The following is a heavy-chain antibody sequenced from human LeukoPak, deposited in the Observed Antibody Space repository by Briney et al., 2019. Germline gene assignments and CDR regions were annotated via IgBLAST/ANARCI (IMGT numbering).Heavy chain of an antibody. V-gene: IGHV4-4*07. D-gene: IGHD6-13*01. CDR3: ASEKRQQLSRGYGMDV. Sequence: PSETLSLTCTVSGGSISSYYWSWIRQPAGKGLEWIGGIYTSGSTNYNPSLKSRVTMSVDTSKNQFSLKLSSVTAADTAVYYCASEKRQQLSRGYGMDVWGQGTTVTVSS. J-gene: IGHJ6*02. CDR1: GGSISSYY. CDR2: IYTSGST.